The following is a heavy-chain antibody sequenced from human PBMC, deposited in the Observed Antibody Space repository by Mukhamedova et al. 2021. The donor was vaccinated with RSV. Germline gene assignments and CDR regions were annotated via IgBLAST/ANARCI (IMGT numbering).Heavy chain of an antibody. Sequence: GIDPSDSYTNYSPSFQGHVTISADKSISTAYLQWSSLKASDTAMYYCARGGYCSSTSCQTFDYWGQGTLVTVSS. J-gene: IGHJ4*02. D-gene: IGHD2-2*01. CDR3: ARGGYCSSTSCQTFDY. CDR2: IDPSDSYT. V-gene: IGHV5-10-1*01.